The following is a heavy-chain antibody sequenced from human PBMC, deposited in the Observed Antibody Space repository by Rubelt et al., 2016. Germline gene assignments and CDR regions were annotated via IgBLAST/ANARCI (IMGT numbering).Heavy chain of an antibody. CDR1: GFTFSSYG. Sequence: QVQLVESGGGVVQPGRSLRLSCAASGFTFSSYGMHWVRQAPGKGLEWVAVIWYDGSNKYYADSVKGRFTISRDSAKNSLYLQMNSLRAEDTAVYYCARRVAVFDYWGQGTLVTVSS. J-gene: IGHJ4*02. CDR2: IWYDGSNK. CDR3: ARRVAVFDY. V-gene: IGHV3-33*01. D-gene: IGHD6-19*01.